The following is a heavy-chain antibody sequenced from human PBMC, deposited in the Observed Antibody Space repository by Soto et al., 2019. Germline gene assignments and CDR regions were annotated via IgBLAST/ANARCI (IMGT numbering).Heavy chain of an antibody. D-gene: IGHD3-16*01. V-gene: IGHV3-30*18. CDR2: ISYDGKEK. Sequence: QVRLVESGGGVVQPGRSLRLSCAASGFNIKSFGMHWVRQAPGKGLEWIAFISYDGKEKQYADSVKGRFTVSTDNSNTLFLQMYGLRGEDTAVYFCAKDLSYGTDWPYFDRRGQGTLVIVSS. CDR3: AKDLSYGTDWPYFDR. J-gene: IGHJ4*02. CDR1: GFNIKSFG.